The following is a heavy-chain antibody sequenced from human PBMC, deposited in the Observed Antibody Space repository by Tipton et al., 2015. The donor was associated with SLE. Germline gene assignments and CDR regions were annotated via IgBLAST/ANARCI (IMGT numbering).Heavy chain of an antibody. CDR1: GGSISSYR. CDR3: ARHRMMDSSSWAYYFDY. D-gene: IGHD6-13*01. Sequence: LRLSCTVSGGSISSYRWSWIRQPPGKGLEWIGYIYYSGSTNYTPSLKSRVTMSIDTSKNQFSLRLRSVTAADTAVYYCARHRMMDSSSWAYYFDYWGQGTLVTVSS. V-gene: IGHV4-59*08. J-gene: IGHJ4*02. CDR2: IYYSGST.